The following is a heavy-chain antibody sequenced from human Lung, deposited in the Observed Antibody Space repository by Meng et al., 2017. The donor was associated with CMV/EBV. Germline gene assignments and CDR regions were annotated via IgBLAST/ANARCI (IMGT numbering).Heavy chain of an antibody. CDR2: VYWDDDK. J-gene: IGHJ4*02. Sequence: QITLKESGPTLVKPXXXXTXTXTFSGFSLRTRGVGVAWIRQPPGKALEWLALVYWDDDKRYRPSLRSRLTITKDTSKNQVVLLMTDMDPEDTGTYYCANRPTDYGSKFDYWGQGTLVTSPQ. D-gene: IGHD3-16*01. V-gene: IGHV2-5*02. CDR3: ANRPTDYGSKFDY. CDR1: GFSLRTRGVG.